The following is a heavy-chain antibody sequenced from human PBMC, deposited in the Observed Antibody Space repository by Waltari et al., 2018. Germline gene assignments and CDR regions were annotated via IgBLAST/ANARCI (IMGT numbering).Heavy chain of an antibody. CDR3: ARDRGRGLYLDS. J-gene: IGHJ4*02. CDR1: GDSMSSNSW. CDR2: VHRSGGT. Sequence: QLQLQQSGPGLVKPSESLSLTCAVSGDSMSSNSWWSWVRQSPGKGLEWIGQVHRSGGTNYNPSLASRVTVSIDTSNNQFSLKVPSATAADTAMYYCARDRGRGLYLDSWGQGTLVTVSP. V-gene: IGHV4-4*02. D-gene: IGHD2-15*01.